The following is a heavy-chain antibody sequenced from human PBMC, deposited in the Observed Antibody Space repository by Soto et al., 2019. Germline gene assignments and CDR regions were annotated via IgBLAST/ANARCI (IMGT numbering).Heavy chain of an antibody. J-gene: IGHJ3*02. Sequence: QITLKESGPTLVKPTQTLTLTCSFSGFSLITTGAGVGWIRQPPGKAPEWLALIYWDGEKRYSPALKSRLTITKDSSKNQVVLTMTNMDPVDTATYYCARRQSIMIRGANAFDIWGQGTFLSVSS. D-gene: IGHD3-10*01. CDR1: GFSLITTGAG. CDR3: ARRQSIMIRGANAFDI. CDR2: IYWDGEK. V-gene: IGHV2-5*02.